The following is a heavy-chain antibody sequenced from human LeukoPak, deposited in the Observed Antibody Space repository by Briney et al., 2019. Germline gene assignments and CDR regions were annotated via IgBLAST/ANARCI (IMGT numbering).Heavy chain of an antibody. CDR3: AVLTGTTGYYYYMDV. CDR2: IIPILGIA. V-gene: IGHV1-69*04. D-gene: IGHD1-7*01. Sequence: SVKVSCKASGGTFSSYAISWVRQAPGQGLEWMGRIIPILGIANYAQKFQGRVTITADKSTSTAYMELSSLRSEDTAVYYCAVLTGTTGYYYYMDVWGKGTTVTVSS. CDR1: GGTFSSYA. J-gene: IGHJ6*03.